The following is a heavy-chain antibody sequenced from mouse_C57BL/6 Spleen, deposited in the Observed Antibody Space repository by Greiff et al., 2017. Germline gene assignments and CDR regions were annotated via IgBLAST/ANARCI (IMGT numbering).Heavy chain of an antibody. J-gene: IGHJ3*01. CDR3: AREGDYDSAWFAY. D-gene: IGHD2-4*01. CDR1: GYSFTDYN. V-gene: IGHV1-39*01. Sequence: EVKLLESGPELVKPGASVKISCKASGYSFTDYNMNWVKQSNGKSLEWIGVINPNYGTTSYNQKFKGKATLTVDQSSSTDYMQLNSLTSEDSAVYYCAREGDYDSAWFAYWGQGTLVTVSA. CDR2: INPNYGTT.